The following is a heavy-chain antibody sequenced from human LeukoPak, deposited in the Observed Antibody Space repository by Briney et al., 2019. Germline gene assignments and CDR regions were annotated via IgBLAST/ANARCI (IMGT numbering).Heavy chain of an antibody. J-gene: IGHJ3*02. CDR1: GGTFSSYA. V-gene: IGHV1-69*04. CDR3: ARARGLIDAFDI. Sequence: EASVKVSCKASGGTFSSYAISWVRQAPGQGLEWMGRIIPILGIANYAQKFQGRVTITADKSTSTAYMELSSLRSEDTAVYYCARARGLIDAFDIWGQGTMVTVSS. CDR2: IIPILGIA. D-gene: IGHD3-10*01.